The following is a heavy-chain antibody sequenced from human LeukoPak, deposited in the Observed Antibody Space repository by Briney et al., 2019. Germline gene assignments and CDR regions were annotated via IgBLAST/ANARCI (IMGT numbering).Heavy chain of an antibody. D-gene: IGHD2-2*01. CDR2: IYYSGST. Sequence: SETLSLTCTVSGGSISSGDYYWSWIRQPPGKGLEWIGYIYYSGSTYYNPSLKSRVTISVDTSKNQFSLKLSSVTAADTAVYYCAAHPVVYCSSTSCFPTDYWGQGTLVTVSS. V-gene: IGHV4-30-4*01. CDR1: GGSISSGDYY. J-gene: IGHJ4*02. CDR3: AAHPVVYCSSTSCFPTDY.